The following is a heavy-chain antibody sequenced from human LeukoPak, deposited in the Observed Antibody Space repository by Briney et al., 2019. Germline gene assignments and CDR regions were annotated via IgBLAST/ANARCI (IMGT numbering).Heavy chain of an antibody. V-gene: IGHV6-1*01. J-gene: IGHJ3*02. Sequence: SQTLSLTCAISGDSVSSNSATWNWIRQSPSRGLEWLGTTYYRSKWYNGYAVSVKSRITINPDTSKNQFSLQLNSVTPEDTAVYYCARGRANGRLLFTDAFDIWGQGTMVTVSS. CDR3: ARGRANGRLLFTDAFDI. CDR1: GDSVSSNSAT. CDR2: TYYRSKWYN. D-gene: IGHD2-8*01.